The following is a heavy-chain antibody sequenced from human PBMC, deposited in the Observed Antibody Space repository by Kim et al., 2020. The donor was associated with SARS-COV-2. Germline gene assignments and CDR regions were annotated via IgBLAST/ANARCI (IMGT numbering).Heavy chain of an antibody. J-gene: IGHJ4*02. V-gene: IGHV1-18*01. CDR2: ISGINGQT. CDR3: AKDYDYNIDY. D-gene: IGHD3-16*01. CDR1: GYTFTSSG. Sequence: ASVKVSCKASGYTFTSSGVSWVRQAPGQGLEWVIWISGINGQTFYAQKLQGRGTVTQDTSPNTAYMELRSLRPDATAVYYCAKDYDYNIDYWGQGTLVTVSS.